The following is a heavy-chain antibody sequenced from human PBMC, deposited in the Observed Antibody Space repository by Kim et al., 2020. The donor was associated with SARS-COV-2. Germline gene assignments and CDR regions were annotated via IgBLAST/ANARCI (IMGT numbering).Heavy chain of an antibody. D-gene: IGHD5-12*01. V-gene: IGHV3-7*01. CDR2: VKQDGNEK. CDR3: ARGFVAMSY. J-gene: IGHJ4*02. Sequence: GGSLRLSCAASGFTFTTYSMSWVRQAPGKGLEWVASVKQDGNEKYYVDSVKGRFTISRDNAKNTLCLQLNSLRAEDTAVYYCARGFVAMSYWGQGTLVTVSS. CDR1: GFTFTTYS.